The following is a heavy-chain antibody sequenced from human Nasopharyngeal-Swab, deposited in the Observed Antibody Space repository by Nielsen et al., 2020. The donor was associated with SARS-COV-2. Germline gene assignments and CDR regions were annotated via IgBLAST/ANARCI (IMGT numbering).Heavy chain of an antibody. D-gene: IGHD6-13*01. CDR2: ISAYNGNT. CDR1: GYIFTSYG. J-gene: IGHJ6*03. CDR3: GRVKAAGTSFYYYYHMDV. Sequence: ASVKVSYKASGYIFTSYGISWVRQAPGQGLEWMGWISAYNGNTKYARNLQGRVTMTTDTSTSTAYMELRSLRSDDTAVYYCGRVKAAGTSFYYYYHMDVWGKGTTVTVSS. V-gene: IGHV1-18*04.